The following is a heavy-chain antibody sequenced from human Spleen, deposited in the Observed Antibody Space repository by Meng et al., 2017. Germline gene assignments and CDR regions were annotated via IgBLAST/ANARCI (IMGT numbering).Heavy chain of an antibody. CDR1: GYSITGSYN. CDR3: ATPYYYGSGSYGV. V-gene: IGHV4-38-2*01. J-gene: IGHJ6*02. D-gene: IGHD3-10*01. Sequence: SETLSLTCAVSGYSITGSYNWGWIRQSPGKGLEWIGSIYQSGSTYYNPSLKSRVTMSADTSKNQFSLKLSSVTAADTAVYYCATPYYYGSGSYGVWGQGTTVTVSS. CDR2: IYQSGST.